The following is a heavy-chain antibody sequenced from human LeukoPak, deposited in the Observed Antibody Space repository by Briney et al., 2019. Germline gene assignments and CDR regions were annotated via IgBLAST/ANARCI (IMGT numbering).Heavy chain of an antibody. CDR3: AGWFGELSSLFAY. J-gene: IGHJ4*02. Sequence: SETLSLTCAVSGYSIRRGYCWGWIRQPPGKGLEWIGSIYHSGSTYYSPSLKSRVSISVDTSKNQFSLKVRSVTAADTAVYYCAGWFGELSSLFAYWGQGILVTVSS. CDR2: IYHSGST. V-gene: IGHV4-38-2*01. CDR1: GYSIRRGYC. D-gene: IGHD3-10*01.